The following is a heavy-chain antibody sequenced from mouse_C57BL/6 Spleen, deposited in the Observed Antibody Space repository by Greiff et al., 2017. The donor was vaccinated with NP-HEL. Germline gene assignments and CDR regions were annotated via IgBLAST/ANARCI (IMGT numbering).Heavy chain of an antibody. CDR2: INPNNGGT. D-gene: IGHD1-1*01. CDR1: GYTFTDYY. J-gene: IGHJ1*03. Sequence: EVHLQQSGPELVKPGASVKISCKASGYTFTDYYMNWVKQSHGKSLEWIGDINPNNGGTSYNQKFKGKATLTVDKSSSTAYMELRSLTSEDSAVYYCARYYYGSRYFDVWGTGTTVTVSS. CDR3: ARYYYGSRYFDV. V-gene: IGHV1-26*01.